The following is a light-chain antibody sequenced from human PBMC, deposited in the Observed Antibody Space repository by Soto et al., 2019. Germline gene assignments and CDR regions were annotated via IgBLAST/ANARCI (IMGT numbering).Light chain of an antibody. CDR2: AAS. CDR1: QGISSY. CDR3: QQSYSTSVT. J-gene: IGKJ1*01. V-gene: IGKV1-39*01. Sequence: DIQMTQSPSSLSASVGDRVTITCRASQGISSYLNWYQQKPGKAPKLLIYAASSLQSGVPSRFSGSGSGTDFTLTISSLQPEDFATYYCQQSYSTSVTFGQGT.